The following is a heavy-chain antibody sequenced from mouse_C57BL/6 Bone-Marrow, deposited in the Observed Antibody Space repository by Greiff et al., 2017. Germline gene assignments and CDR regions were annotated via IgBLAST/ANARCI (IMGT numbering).Heavy chain of an antibody. CDR1: GYTFTSYW. CDR3: AREDGYDVFAY. J-gene: IGHJ3*01. Sequence: QVQLQQPGAELVMPGASVKLSCKASGYTFTSYWMHWVKQRPGQGLEWIGEIDPSDSYTNYNQKFKGKSTLTVDNASSTAYMQLSSLTSEDSAVYYCAREDGYDVFAYWGQGTLVTVAA. V-gene: IGHV1-69*01. CDR2: IDPSDSYT. D-gene: IGHD2-2*01.